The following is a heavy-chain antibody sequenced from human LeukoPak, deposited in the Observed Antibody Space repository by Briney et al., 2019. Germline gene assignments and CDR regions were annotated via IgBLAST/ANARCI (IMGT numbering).Heavy chain of an antibody. CDR2: IWYDGSNR. CDR3: ARASQYDYDSSGSYGMDV. V-gene: IGHV3-33*08. Sequence: GGSLRLSCAASGFTFSSYAMSWVRQAPGKGLEWVAVIWYDGSNRYYADSVKGRFTISRDNSKNTLYLQMNSLRAEDTAVYYCARASQYDYDSSGSYGMDVWGQGTTVTVSS. D-gene: IGHD3-22*01. J-gene: IGHJ6*02. CDR1: GFTFSSYA.